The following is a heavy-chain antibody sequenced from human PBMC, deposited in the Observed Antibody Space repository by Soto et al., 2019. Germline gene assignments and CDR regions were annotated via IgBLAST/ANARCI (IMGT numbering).Heavy chain of an antibody. J-gene: IGHJ4*02. CDR2: ISYDGSNK. D-gene: IGHD3-3*01. CDR3: ARDKRDLRFLEWSYYFDY. CDR1: GFTFSSCT. Sequence: GGSLRLSCAASGFTFSSCTMHWVRQAPGKGLEWVALISYDGSNKYYADSVKGRFTISRDNSKNTLYLQMNSLRAEDTAVYYCARDKRDLRFLEWSYYFDYWGQGTLVTVSS. V-gene: IGHV3-30-3*01.